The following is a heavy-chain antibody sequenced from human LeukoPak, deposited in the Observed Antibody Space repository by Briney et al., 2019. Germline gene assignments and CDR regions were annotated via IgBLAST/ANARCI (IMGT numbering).Heavy chain of an antibody. CDR1: GFTFSSYW. CDR2: INSDGSST. V-gene: IGHV3-74*01. D-gene: IGHD3-10*01. CDR3: ARSYYGSGSYYTYDY. J-gene: IGHJ4*02. Sequence: GGSLRLSCAAPGFTFSSYWMHWVRQAPGKGLVWVSRINSDGSSTRYADSVKGRFTISRDNAKNTLYLQMNSLRAEDTAVYYCARSYYGSGSYYTYDYWGQGTLVTVSS.